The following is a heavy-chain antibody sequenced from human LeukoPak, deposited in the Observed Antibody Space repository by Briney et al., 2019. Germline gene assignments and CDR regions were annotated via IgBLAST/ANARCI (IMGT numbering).Heavy chain of an antibody. V-gene: IGHV4-4*02. CDR1: GGSIYSNW. CDR2: IYNSGST. Sequence: SETLSLTCAVSGGSIYSNWWSWVRQPPGKGLEWIGEIYNSGSTNYNPSLKSRVTISVGKSKNQFSLKLTSVTAADTGVYYCAGEGRGGYNVSPWGQGTLVTVSS. D-gene: IGHD5-24*01. J-gene: IGHJ5*02. CDR3: AGEGRGGYNVSP.